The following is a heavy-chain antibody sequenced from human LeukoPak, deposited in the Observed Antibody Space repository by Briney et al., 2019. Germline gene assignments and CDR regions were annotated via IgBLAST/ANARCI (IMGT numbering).Heavy chain of an antibody. D-gene: IGHD1-20*01. V-gene: IGHV1-69*05. CDR1: GFTFTSSA. CDR2: IIPIFGTA. CDR3: ARDWSIITGTPSWFDP. J-gene: IGHJ5*02. Sequence: GTSVKVSCKASGFTFTSSAVQWVRQAPGQGLEWMGGIIPIFGTANYAQKFQGRVTITTDESTSTAYMELSSLRSEDTAVYYCARDWSIITGTPSWFDPWGQGTLVTVSS.